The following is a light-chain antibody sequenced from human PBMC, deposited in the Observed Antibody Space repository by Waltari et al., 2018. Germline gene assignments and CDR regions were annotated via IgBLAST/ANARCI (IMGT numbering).Light chain of an antibody. CDR2: NNE. V-gene: IGLV1-44*01. Sequence: QSVLTQPPSASGTPGQRVIISCSGGTSNIGRNTANWYQQFPGTAPKLLSYNNEERPSGVPDRFSGSKSDTSASLAISGLQSEDEADYYCSAWDDTLNGRLFGGGTKLTVL. CDR1: TSNIGRNT. J-gene: IGLJ3*02. CDR3: SAWDDTLNGRL.